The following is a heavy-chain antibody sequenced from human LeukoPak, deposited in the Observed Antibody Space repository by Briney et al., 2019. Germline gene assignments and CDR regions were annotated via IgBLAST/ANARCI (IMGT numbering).Heavy chain of an antibody. V-gene: IGHV3-53*04. CDR2: IYSDDRT. CDR3: AREVMAKRRAFDI. J-gene: IGHJ3*02. D-gene: IGHD2-8*01. CDR1: GFTASSNY. Sequence: GGSLRLSCAASGFTASSNYMSWVRQAPGKGLEWVSVIYSDDRTYHADSVKGRFTISRHTSKKTLYLQMNSLRAEDTAVYYCAREVMAKRRAFDIWGQGTVVTVSS.